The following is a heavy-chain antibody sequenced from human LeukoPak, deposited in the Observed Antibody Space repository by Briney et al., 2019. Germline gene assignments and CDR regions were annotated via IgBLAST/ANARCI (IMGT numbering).Heavy chain of an antibody. J-gene: IGHJ5*02. Sequence: GGSLRLSCAASGFTFSSHAMSWVRQAPGKGLEWVSAISGSGGSTYYADSVKGRFTISRDNSKNTLYLQMNSLRAEDTAVYYCAKDLIPHSTGEWFDPWGQGTLVTVSS. D-gene: IGHD3-16*01. CDR1: GFTFSSHA. CDR2: ISGSGGST. CDR3: AKDLIPHSTGEWFDP. V-gene: IGHV3-23*01.